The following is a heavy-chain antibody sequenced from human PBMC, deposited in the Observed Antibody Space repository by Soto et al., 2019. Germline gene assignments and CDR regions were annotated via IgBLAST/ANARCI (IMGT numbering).Heavy chain of an antibody. J-gene: IGHJ6*03. CDR3: AREAGSMHYDILTGYYLYYYYMDV. CDR1: GGSCSGYY. Sequence: LETLSLTCAGYGGSCSGYYWSWLRQPPGKGLEWIGEFNHSGSTNYNPSLKSRVTISVDTSKNQFSLKLSSVTAADTAVYYCAREAGSMHYDILTGYYLYYYYMDVWGKGTTVTFSS. CDR2: FNHSGST. D-gene: IGHD3-9*01. V-gene: IGHV4-34*01.